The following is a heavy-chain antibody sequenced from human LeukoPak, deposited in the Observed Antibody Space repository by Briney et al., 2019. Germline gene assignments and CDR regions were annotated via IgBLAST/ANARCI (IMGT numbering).Heavy chain of an antibody. Sequence: PGGSLRLSCAASGFTFSSYAMSWVRKAPGKGLEWVSAISGSGGGTYYADSVKGRFTISRDNSKNTLYLQMNSLRAEDTAVYYCAKCQGGFWYDASDYWGQGTLVTVSS. V-gene: IGHV3-23*01. CDR2: ISGSGGGT. CDR3: AKCQGGFWYDASDY. J-gene: IGHJ4*02. D-gene: IGHD1-1*01. CDR1: GFTFSSYA.